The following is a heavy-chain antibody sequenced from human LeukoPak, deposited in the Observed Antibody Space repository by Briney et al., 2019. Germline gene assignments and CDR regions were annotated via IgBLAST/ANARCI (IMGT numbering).Heavy chain of an antibody. CDR3: ARHADYHILTGFAY. Sequence: GESLKISCKGSGYNFTNYWISWVRQMPGKGLEWMGRIDPSNSYTNYSPPLQGHVTISADRSISTAYLQWNSLKASDTAMYYCARHADYHILTGFAYWGQGTLVTVS. CDR1: GYNFTNYW. J-gene: IGHJ4*02. V-gene: IGHV5-10-1*01. D-gene: IGHD3-9*01. CDR2: IDPSNSYT.